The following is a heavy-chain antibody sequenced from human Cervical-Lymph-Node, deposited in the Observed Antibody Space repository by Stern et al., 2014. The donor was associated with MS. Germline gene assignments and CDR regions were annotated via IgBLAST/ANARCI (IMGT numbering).Heavy chain of an antibody. V-gene: IGHV1-2*04. CDR2: INPNNGDT. CDR3: ARGDYGGFD. J-gene: IGHJ4*02. Sequence: QVQLVQSGAEVKKPGASVKVSCKTSGYTFTAYYIHWVRQAPGQGLEWMGRINPNNGDTNSAQKFQGWVTMTRDTSIRTAYMDLSRLTSDDTAVYYCARGDYGGFDWGQGTLVTVSS. D-gene: IGHD4/OR15-4a*01. CDR1: GYTFTAYY.